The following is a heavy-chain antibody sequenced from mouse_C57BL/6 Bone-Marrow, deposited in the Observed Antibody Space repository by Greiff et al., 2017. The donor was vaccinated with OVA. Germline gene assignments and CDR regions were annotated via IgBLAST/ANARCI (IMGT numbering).Heavy chain of an antibody. J-gene: IGHJ3*01. CDR2: ISYSGST. V-gene: IGHV3-1*01. Sequence: EVKVEESGPGMVKPSQSLSLTCTVTGYSITSGYDWHWIRHFPGNKLEWMGYISYSGSTNYNPSLKSRISITHDTSKNHFFLKLNSVTTEDTATYYCARERDWEGFAYWGQGTLVTVSA. D-gene: IGHD4-1*01. CDR1: GYSITSGYD. CDR3: ARERDWEGFAY.